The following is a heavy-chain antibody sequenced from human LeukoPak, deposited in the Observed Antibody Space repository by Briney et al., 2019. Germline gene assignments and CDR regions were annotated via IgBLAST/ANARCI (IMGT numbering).Heavy chain of an antibody. CDR3: ARGDYGDRDLDY. CDR1: GFTVSSNY. D-gene: IGHD4-17*01. CDR2: IYSGGNT. J-gene: IGHJ4*02. Sequence: GGSLRLSCAASGFTVSSNYMSWVRQAPGKGLEWVSLIYSGGNTYYADSVKGRFTISRDNSKNTLYLQMNSLRAEDTAVYYCARGDYGDRDLDYWGQGTLVTVSS. V-gene: IGHV3-53*01.